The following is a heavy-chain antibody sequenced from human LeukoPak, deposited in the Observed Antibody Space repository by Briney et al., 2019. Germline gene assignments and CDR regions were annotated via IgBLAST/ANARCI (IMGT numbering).Heavy chain of an antibody. CDR1: GGSFSGFY. V-gene: IGHV4-34*01. CDR2: IDHSGST. D-gene: IGHD6-19*01. J-gene: IGHJ4*02. Sequence: SETLSLTCAVYGGSFSGFYWNWIRQPPGKGLEWIGEIDHSGSTNYNPSLKSRVTISVDRANNQFSLKLSSVTAADTGVYYCASDHSGWLGLGYWGQGTLVSVSS. CDR3: ASDHSGWLGLGY.